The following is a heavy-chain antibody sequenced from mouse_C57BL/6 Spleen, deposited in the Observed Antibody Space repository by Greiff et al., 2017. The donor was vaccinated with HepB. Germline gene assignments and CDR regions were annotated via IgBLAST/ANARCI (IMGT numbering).Heavy chain of an antibody. CDR2: IYPGDGDT. D-gene: IGHD2-4*01. V-gene: IGHV1-82*01. Sequence: VKLVESGPELVKPGASVKISCKASGYAFSSSWMNWVKQRPGKGLEWIGRIYPGDGDTNYNGKFKGKATLTADKSSSTAYMQLSSLTSEDSAVYFCAREGPYDYDWYFDVWGTGTTVTVSS. CDR1: GYAFSSSW. J-gene: IGHJ1*03. CDR3: AREGPYDYDWYFDV.